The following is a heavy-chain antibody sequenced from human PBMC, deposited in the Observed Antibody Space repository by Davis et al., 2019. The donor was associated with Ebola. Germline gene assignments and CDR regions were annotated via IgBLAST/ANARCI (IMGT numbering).Heavy chain of an antibody. D-gene: IGHD2-2*02. CDR1: GGTFSSYA. CDR3: AREDIVVVPAAILVGHNWFDP. V-gene: IGHV1-69*13. Sequence: SVQVSCKASGGTFSSYAISWVRQAPGQGLEWMGGIIPIFGTANYAQKFQGSVTITADESTSTAYMELSSLRSEDTAVYYCAREDIVVVPAAILVGHNWFDPWGQGTLVTVSS. J-gene: IGHJ5*02. CDR2: IIPIFGTA.